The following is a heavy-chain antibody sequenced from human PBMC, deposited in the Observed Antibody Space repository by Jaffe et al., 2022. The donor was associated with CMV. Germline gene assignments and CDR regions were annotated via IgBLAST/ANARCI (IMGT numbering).Heavy chain of an antibody. Sequence: QVQLVQSGPEVKKPGASVKVSCKASGYMFTTYGISWVRQAPGQGLEWMGWISPYDGNTDYAQKLRDRVTLTTDTSTNTAFMELRGLTSDDTAVYYCARAYCIGGDCLTGDYWGQGTLVSVSS. D-gene: IGHD2-15*01. CDR1: GYMFTTYG. CDR3: ARAYCIGGDCLTGDY. V-gene: IGHV1-18*01. CDR2: ISPYDGNT. J-gene: IGHJ4*02.